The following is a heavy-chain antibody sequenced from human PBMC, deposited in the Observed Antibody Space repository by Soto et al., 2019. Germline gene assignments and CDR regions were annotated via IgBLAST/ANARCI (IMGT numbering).Heavy chain of an antibody. CDR3: AYRRGGSSSGGNFDY. J-gene: IGHJ4*02. Sequence: QIALKESGPTLVKPSQTLTLTCTFSGFSFSTTGAGVGWIRQPPGKALEWLVLIFWNDAKRYSPSLRSRLTIIKDTSKNQEVLTMTNVDPVDTATYFCAYRRGGSSSGGNFDYWGQGTPVTVYS. D-gene: IGHD2-15*01. CDR2: IFWNDAK. CDR1: GFSFSTTGAG. V-gene: IGHV2-5*01.